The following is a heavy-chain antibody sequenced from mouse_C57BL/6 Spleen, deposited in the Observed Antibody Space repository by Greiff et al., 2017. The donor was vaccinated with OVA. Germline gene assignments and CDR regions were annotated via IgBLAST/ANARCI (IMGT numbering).Heavy chain of an antibody. CDR1: GYTFTSYW. Sequence: QVQLQQPGAELVMPGASVKLSCKASGYTFTSYWMHWVKQRPGQGLEWIGEIDPSDSYTNYNQKFKGKSTLTVDKSSSTAYMQLSSLTSEDSAVYYCARWNANYSHYVGYWGQGTTLTVSS. V-gene: IGHV1-69*01. D-gene: IGHD2-12*01. CDR3: ARWNANYSHYVGY. J-gene: IGHJ2*01. CDR2: IDPSDSYT.